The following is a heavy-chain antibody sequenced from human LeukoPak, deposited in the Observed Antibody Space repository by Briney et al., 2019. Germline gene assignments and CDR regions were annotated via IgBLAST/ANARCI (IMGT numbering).Heavy chain of an antibody. V-gene: IGHV3-11*03. J-gene: IGHJ4*02. CDR1: GIPFSDFY. CDR2: ISSSSSYT. Sequence: PGGSLRLSCVFSGIPFSDFYMNWIRQAPGKGLEWISYISSSSSYTDYAESVKGRFTISRDNAKSALYLEMNDLRVEDTAVYYCAAGIAADYWGQGTLVIVSS. D-gene: IGHD6-25*01. CDR3: AAGIAADY.